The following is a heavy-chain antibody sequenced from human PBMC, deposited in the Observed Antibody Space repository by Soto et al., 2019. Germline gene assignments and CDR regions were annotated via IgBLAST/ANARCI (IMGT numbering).Heavy chain of an antibody. Sequence: ASVKVSCKASGYTFTSYYMHWVRQAPGQGLEWMGIINPSGGSTSYAQKFQGRVTMTRDTSTSTVYMELSSLRSEDTAVYYCARLDYGDYADDAFDIWGQGTMVTVS. J-gene: IGHJ3*02. CDR1: GYTFTSYY. V-gene: IGHV1-46*01. D-gene: IGHD4-17*01. CDR2: INPSGGST. CDR3: ARLDYGDYADDAFDI.